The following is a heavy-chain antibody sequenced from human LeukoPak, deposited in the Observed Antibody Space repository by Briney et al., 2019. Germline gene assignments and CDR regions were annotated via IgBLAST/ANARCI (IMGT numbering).Heavy chain of an antibody. J-gene: IGHJ4*02. CDR2: IYYSGST. V-gene: IGHV4-39*07. D-gene: IGHD5-12*01. CDR1: GGSISSSSYY. Sequence: PSETLSLTCTVSGGSISSSSYYWGWIRQPPGKGLEWIGSIYYSGSTYYNPSLKSRVTISVDTSKNQFSLKLNSVTAADSAIYYCARNYSGYEFDYWGQGTLVTVSS. CDR3: ARNYSGYEFDY.